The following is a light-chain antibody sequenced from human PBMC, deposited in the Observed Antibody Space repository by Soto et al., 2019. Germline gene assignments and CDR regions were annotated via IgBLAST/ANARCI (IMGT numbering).Light chain of an antibody. Sequence: EIVMTQSPATLSVSPGERATLSCRASQSVSSNLAWYQQKPGQAPRLIIDGASTRATGIPARFSGSGSGTEFTLTISSLQSEEFAVYYCQQYNNWPRGTFGQGTKVEIK. J-gene: IGKJ1*01. CDR3: QQYNNWPRGT. CDR1: QSVSSN. V-gene: IGKV3-15*01. CDR2: GAS.